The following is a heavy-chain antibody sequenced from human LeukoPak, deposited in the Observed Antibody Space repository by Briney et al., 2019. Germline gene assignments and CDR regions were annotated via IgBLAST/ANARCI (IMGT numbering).Heavy chain of an antibody. CDR3: ASGAHVRVYDSSAYYGHY. D-gene: IGHD3-22*01. V-gene: IGHV1-46*01. J-gene: IGHJ4*02. CDR2: INPSGDST. CDR1: GYTFTSYY. Sequence: ASVKVSCKASGYTFTSYYMHWVRQAPGQGLEWMGIINPSGDSTSYAQKFQGRVTMTRDMSTSTVYMELSSLRSEDTALYYCASGAHVRVYDSSAYYGHYWGQGTLVTVSS.